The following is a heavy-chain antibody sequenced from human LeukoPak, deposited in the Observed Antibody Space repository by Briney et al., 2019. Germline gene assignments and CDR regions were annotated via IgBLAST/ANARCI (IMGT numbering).Heavy chain of an antibody. CDR1: GFTFSSYE. Sequence: PGGSLRLSCAASGFTFSSYEMNWVRQAPGKGLEWVSYISSSGSTIYYADSVKGRFTISRDNAKNSLYPQMNSLRAEDTAVYYCARALLRLNWFDPWGQGTLVTVSS. J-gene: IGHJ5*02. V-gene: IGHV3-48*03. CDR2: ISSSGSTI. D-gene: IGHD2/OR15-2a*01. CDR3: ARALLRLNWFDP.